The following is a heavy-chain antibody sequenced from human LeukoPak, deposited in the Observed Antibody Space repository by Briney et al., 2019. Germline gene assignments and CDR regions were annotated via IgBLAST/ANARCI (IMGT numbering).Heavy chain of an antibody. V-gene: IGHV4-39*01. Sequence: TTSETLSLTCAVSGGFVNSSAYYWAWIRQPPGKGLEFIASVYYGTNTYYNPALKSRVTLSIDTSKNQFSLKLRSVTAADTAVYYCTRQLVTNLFDTWGQGTLVTVSS. CDR3: TRQLVTNLFDT. D-gene: IGHD4-23*01. J-gene: IGHJ5*02. CDR1: GGFVNSSAYY. CDR2: VYYGTNT.